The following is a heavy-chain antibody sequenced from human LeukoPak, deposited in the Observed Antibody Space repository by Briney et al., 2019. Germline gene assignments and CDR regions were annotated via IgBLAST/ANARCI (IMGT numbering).Heavy chain of an antibody. CDR1: GYTFTGYY. V-gene: IGHV1-2*02. CDR2: INPDSGDT. D-gene: IGHD1-14*01. J-gene: IGHJ4*02. Sequence: TSVKVSCKSSGYTFTGYYMHWVRQAPGQGLEWMGWINPDSGDTNYAPNFQGRVTMTRDPSISTGYMELSRLTSEDTAVYFCAVFRTTDDYWGQGTLVTVSS. CDR3: AVFRTTDDY.